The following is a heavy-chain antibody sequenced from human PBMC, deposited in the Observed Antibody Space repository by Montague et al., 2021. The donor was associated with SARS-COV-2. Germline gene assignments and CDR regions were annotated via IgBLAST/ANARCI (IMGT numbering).Heavy chain of an antibody. CDR1: GGSFSPNY. V-gene: IGHV4-34*01. D-gene: IGHD3-3*01. Sequence: SETLSLTCAVYGGSFSPNYWAWIRQSSGKELECLGNIDHSGNTTYSPSLKSHVPISVDTSSSQFARSQTSVTAAAAAVYACARDQTVLEWIWYGMDVWGPGTTVTVSS. J-gene: IGHJ6*02. CDR3: ARDQTVLEWIWYGMDV. CDR2: IDHSGNT.